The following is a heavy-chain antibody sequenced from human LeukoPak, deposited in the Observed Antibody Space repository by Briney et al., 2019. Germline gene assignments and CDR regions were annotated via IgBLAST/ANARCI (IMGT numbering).Heavy chain of an antibody. Sequence: GASVKVSCKASGYTFTSYGISWVRQAPGQGLEWMGWISAYNGNTNYAQKLQGRVAMTTDTSTSTAYMGLRSLRSDDTAVYYCARGTEATYYDSSGYPGDYFDYWGQGTLVTVSS. V-gene: IGHV1-18*01. D-gene: IGHD3-22*01. J-gene: IGHJ4*02. CDR1: GYTFTSYG. CDR3: ARGTEATYYDSSGYPGDYFDY. CDR2: ISAYNGNT.